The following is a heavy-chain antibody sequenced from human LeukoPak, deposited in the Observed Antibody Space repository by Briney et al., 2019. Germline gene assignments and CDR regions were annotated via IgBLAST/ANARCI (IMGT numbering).Heavy chain of an antibody. CDR1: GFTFKTYA. V-gene: IGHV3-23*03. CDR3: AKDMYGDFGGIDY. D-gene: IGHD4-17*01. J-gene: IGHJ4*02. CDR2: IYNSGSST. Sequence: GGSLRLSCAASGFTFKTYAMTWVRQAPGKGLEWVSVIYNSGSSTYYADSVKGRFTIPRDNSKNTLHLQMSSLRAEDTAIYYCAKDMYGDFGGIDYWGQGTLVTVSS.